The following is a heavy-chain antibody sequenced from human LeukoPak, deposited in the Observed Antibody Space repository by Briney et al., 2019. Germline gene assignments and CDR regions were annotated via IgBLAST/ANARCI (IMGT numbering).Heavy chain of an antibody. D-gene: IGHD4/OR15-4a*01. CDR3: AIDEPNYAPYDFDY. V-gene: IGHV3-15*01. CDR1: RFTFSNAW. Sequence: PGGSLRLSCAASRFTFSNAWMNWVRQAPGKGLEWVGRIKSKADGEATDYAAPVKGRFTISRDDSNNMVYLQMNSLKIEVTAVYYCAIDEPNYAPYDFDYWGQGTLVTVSS. CDR2: IKSKADGEAT. J-gene: IGHJ4*02.